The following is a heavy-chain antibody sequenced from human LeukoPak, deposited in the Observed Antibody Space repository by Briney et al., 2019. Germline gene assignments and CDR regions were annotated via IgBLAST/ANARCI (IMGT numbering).Heavy chain of an antibody. CDR1: GFAFSFFA. V-gene: IGHV3-23*01. CDR3: AKPISGGLAVTADWFAP. D-gene: IGHD6-19*01. Sequence: GGSLRLSCEASGFAFSFFAMSWLRQAPAKGLDLVSTINANSGTRSYAASVRGRFTISRDNSKNTLHLHLNPLRAADTAVYYCAKPISGGLAVTADWFAPWGQGTLVVVSS. J-gene: IGHJ5*01. CDR2: INANSGTR.